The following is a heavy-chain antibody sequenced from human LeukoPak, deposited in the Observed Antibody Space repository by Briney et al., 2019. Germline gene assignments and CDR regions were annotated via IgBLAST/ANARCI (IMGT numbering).Heavy chain of an antibody. CDR2: ISTTGGST. V-gene: IGHV3-23*01. CDR1: GFTFISYA. CDR3: AKCLSTVVTWVDAFDI. J-gene: IGHJ3*02. Sequence: GGSLRLSCAASGFTFISYAMSWVRQAPGKWLEWVSVISTTGGSTYYADSVKGRFTISRDNSKNTLYLQMNSLRAEDTAVYYCAKCLSTVVTWVDAFDIWGQGTMVTVSS. D-gene: IGHD4-23*01.